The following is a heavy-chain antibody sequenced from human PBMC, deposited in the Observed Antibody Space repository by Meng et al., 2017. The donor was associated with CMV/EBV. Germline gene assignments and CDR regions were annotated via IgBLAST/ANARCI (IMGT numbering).Heavy chain of an antibody. CDR3: ARDGGYCTNGVCYPDY. V-gene: IGHV3-48*04. CDR2: ISSSSTI. J-gene: IGHJ4*02. Sequence: GESRKISGAASGFTFSSYSMNWVRQAPGKGLEWVSYISSSSTIYYADSVKGRFTISRDNAKNSLYLQMNSLRAEDTAVYYCARDGGYCTNGVCYPDYWGQGTLVTVSS. D-gene: IGHD2-8*01. CDR1: GFTFSSYS.